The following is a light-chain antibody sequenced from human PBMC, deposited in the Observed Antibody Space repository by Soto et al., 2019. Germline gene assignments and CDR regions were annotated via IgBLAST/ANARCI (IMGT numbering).Light chain of an antibody. J-gene: IGLJ2*01. V-gene: IGLV2-23*01. Sequence: QSALTQPASVSGSPGQSITISCTGTSSDVGSYNLVSWYQQHPGKAPKLMIYEGSKRPSGVSNRFSGSKSGNTASLTISGLQAEDEADYYCCSYAGSSTVRVFGGGTKL. CDR1: SSDVGSYNL. CDR2: EGS. CDR3: CSYAGSSTVRV.